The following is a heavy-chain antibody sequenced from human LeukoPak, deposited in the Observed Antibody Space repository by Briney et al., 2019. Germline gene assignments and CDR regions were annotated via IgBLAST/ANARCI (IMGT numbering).Heavy chain of an antibody. J-gene: IGHJ4*02. CDR2: IGSSGTTI. V-gene: IGHV3-48*03. CDR3: AKVATDGYYFDY. Sequence: GGSLRLSCAASGFTFSSYEMNWVRQAPGKGLEWVSYIGSSGTTIYYADSVKGRFTISRDNAKSSLYLQMNSLRAEDTAVYYCAKVATDGYYFDYWGQGTLVTVSS. D-gene: IGHD5-12*01. CDR1: GFTFSSYE.